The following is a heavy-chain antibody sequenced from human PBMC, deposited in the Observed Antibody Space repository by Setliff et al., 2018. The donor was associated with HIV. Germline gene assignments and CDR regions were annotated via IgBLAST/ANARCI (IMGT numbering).Heavy chain of an antibody. CDR3: ARDLFPYYHDSRPYYPPAY. CDR1: GFRFDEYG. Sequence: GGSLRLSCAASGFRFDEYGMHWVRQVPGKGLDWVSTISWNSISRGYADSVKGRFTISRDNARMSVSLQMNGLRAEDTAMYYCARDLFPYYHDSRPYYPPAYWGQGTLVTVSS. J-gene: IGHJ4*02. D-gene: IGHD3-22*01. CDR2: ISWNSISR. V-gene: IGHV3-9*01.